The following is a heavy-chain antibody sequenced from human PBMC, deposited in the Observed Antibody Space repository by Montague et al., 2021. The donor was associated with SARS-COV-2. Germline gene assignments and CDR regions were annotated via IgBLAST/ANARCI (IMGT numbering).Heavy chain of an antibody. J-gene: IGHJ6*02. D-gene: IGHD2-2*01. CDR3: ARAASQLPASWDRAYYYYGMDV. Sequence: SLRLSCAASGFTFSSYAMHWVRQAPGKGLGWVAVISYDGSNKYYADSVKGRFTISRDNSKNTLYLQMNSLRAEDTAVYYCARAASQLPASWDRAYYYYGMDVWGQGTTVTVSS. CDR2: ISYDGSNK. CDR1: GFTFSSYA. V-gene: IGHV3-30*04.